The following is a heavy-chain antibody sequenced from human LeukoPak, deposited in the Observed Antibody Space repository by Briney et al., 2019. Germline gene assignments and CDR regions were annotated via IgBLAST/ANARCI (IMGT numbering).Heavy chain of an antibody. CDR1: GFTFGDFT. CDR3: TRAVPHTDY. V-gene: IGHV3-49*04. D-gene: IGHD6-19*01. J-gene: IGHJ4*02. CDR2: IRGKVYGGTT. Sequence: GGSLRLSCTASGFTFGDFTLGWVRQAPGKGLEWLGFIRGKVYGGTTEYAASVKGRFTFSRDDSKSIAYLQTNSLKTEDTAVYYCTRAVPHTDYWGQGTVVTVSS.